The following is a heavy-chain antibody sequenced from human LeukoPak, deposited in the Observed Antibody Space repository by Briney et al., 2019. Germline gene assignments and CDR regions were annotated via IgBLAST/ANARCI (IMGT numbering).Heavy chain of an antibody. D-gene: IGHD3-10*01. V-gene: IGHV1-69*04. Sequence: GASVKVSCKASGGTFSSYAISWVRQAPGQGLEWMGRIIPILGIANYAQKFQGRVTIIADKSTSTAYMELSSLRSEDTAVYYCVPDMVRGVFAWFDPWGQGTLVTVSS. J-gene: IGHJ5*02. CDR3: VPDMVRGVFAWFDP. CDR1: GGTFSSYA. CDR2: IIPILGIA.